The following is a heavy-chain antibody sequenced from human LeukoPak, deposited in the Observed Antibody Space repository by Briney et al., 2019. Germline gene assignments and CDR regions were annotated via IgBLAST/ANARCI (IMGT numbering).Heavy chain of an antibody. Sequence: PSQTLSLTCTVSGGSISSGGYYWSWIRQHPGKGLEWIGYIYYSGSTYYNPSLKSRVTISVDTSKNQFPLKLSSVTAADTAVYYCAREGCSGGSCYGWFDPWGQGTLVTVSS. V-gene: IGHV4-31*03. J-gene: IGHJ5*02. CDR1: GGSISSGGYY. CDR3: AREGCSGGSCYGWFDP. CDR2: IYYSGST. D-gene: IGHD2-15*01.